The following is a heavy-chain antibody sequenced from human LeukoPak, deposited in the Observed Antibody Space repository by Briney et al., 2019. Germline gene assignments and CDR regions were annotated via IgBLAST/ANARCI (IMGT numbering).Heavy chain of an antibody. CDR1: GFTFSSYW. CDR2: INSDGSST. V-gene: IGHV3-74*01. CDR3: ARGVYSSGWYLLWARGDAFDI. J-gene: IGHJ3*02. D-gene: IGHD6-19*01. Sequence: GGSLRLSCAASGFTFSSYWMHWVRQAPGKGLVWVSRINSDGSSTSYADSVKGRFTISRDNAKNSLYLQMNSLRAEDTAVYYCARGVYSSGWYLLWARGDAFDIWGQGTMVTVSS.